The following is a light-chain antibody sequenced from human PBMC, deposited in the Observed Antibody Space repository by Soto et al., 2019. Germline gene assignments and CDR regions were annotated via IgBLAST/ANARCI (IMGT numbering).Light chain of an antibody. CDR2: DAS. CDR1: QSISNW. J-gene: IGKJ4*01. Sequence: DIQMTQSPSTLSASVGDRVTITCRASQSISNWLAWYQQKPGKAPKLLIYDASTLEVGVPSRFSGSGSGTEFTLTISSMQPDDFATYYGQQYNTYVTFGGGTKVESK. V-gene: IGKV1-5*01. CDR3: QQYNTYVT.